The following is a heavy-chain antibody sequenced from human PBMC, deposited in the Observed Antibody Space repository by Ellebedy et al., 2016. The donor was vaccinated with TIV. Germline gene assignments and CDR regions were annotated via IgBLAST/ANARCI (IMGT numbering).Heavy chain of an antibody. CDR2: IYSGGST. V-gene: IGHV3-53*01. CDR1: GFTVSSNY. J-gene: IGHJ4*02. CDR3: ARDLSIAAAGTLAGDY. D-gene: IGHD6-13*01. Sequence: GESLKISCAASGFTVSSNYMSWVRQAPGKGLEWVSVIYSGGSTYYADSVKGRFTISRDNSKNTLYLQMNSLRAEEPAVYYCARDLSIAAAGTLAGDYWGQGTLVTVSS.